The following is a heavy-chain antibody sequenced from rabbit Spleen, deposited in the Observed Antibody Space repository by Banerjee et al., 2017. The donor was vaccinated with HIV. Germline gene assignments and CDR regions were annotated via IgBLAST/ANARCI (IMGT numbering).Heavy chain of an antibody. CDR3: ARDTSSSFSSYGMDL. CDR1: GFSFSSSYW. CDR2: IDTGGSGFT. J-gene: IGHJ6*01. Sequence: QEQLVESGGGLVQPGGSLTLTCTASGFSFSSSYWINWVRQAPGKGLEWIACIDTGGSGFTYFANWAKGRFTISKTSSTTVTLLMTSLTAADTATYFCARDTSSSFSSYGMDLWGPGTLVTVS. D-gene: IGHD1-1*01. V-gene: IGHV1S45*01.